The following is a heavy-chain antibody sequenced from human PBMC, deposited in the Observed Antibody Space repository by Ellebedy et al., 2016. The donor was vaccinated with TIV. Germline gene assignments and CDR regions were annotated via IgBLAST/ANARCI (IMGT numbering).Heavy chain of an antibody. CDR3: ARGGFGSWFDY. D-gene: IGHD6-13*01. V-gene: IGHV3-30*03. CDR2: ISYDGSNK. J-gene: IGHJ4*02. CDR1: GFTFSSYG. Sequence: GGSLRLSCAASGFTFSSYGMHWVRQAPGKGLEWVAVISYDGSNKYYADSVKGRFTISRDNSKNTLYLQMNSLRAEDTAVYYCARGGFGSWFDYWGQGTLVTVSS.